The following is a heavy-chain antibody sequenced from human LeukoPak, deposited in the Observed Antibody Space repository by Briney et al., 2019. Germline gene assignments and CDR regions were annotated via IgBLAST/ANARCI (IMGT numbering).Heavy chain of an antibody. D-gene: IGHD1-26*01. CDR1: GGSISSYY. V-gene: IGHV4-59*12. CDR3: ATDGNFDL. Sequence: SEALSLTCTVSGGSISSYYWSWIRQPPGKGLEWIGHIYYSGSTNYNPSLKSRVTISVNTSKNQFSLKLSSVTAADTAVYYCATDGNFDLWGRGTLVTVSS. J-gene: IGHJ2*01. CDR2: IYYSGST.